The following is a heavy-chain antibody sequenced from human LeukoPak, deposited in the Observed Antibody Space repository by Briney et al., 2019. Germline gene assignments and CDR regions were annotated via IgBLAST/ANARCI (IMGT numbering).Heavy chain of an antibody. Sequence: ASVKVSCKASGGTFSSYAISWARQAPGQGLEWMGGIIPIFGTANYAQKFQGRVTITADESTSTAYMELSSLRSEDTAVYYCARPSGYSSGWENWFDPWGQGTLVTVSS. CDR3: ARPSGYSSGWENWFDP. CDR1: GGTFSSYA. J-gene: IGHJ5*02. V-gene: IGHV1-69*13. D-gene: IGHD6-19*01. CDR2: IIPIFGTA.